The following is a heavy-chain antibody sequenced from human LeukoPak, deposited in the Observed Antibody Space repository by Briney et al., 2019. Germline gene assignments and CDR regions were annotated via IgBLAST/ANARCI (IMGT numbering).Heavy chain of an antibody. CDR2: ISAYNGNT. J-gene: IGHJ6*03. D-gene: IGHD2-2*01. CDR1: GYTFTSYG. V-gene: IGHV1-18*01. CDR3: ARVKREYCSSTSCYGRYYYYYMDV. Sequence: ASVKVSCKASGYTFTSYGISWVRQAPGQGLEWMGWISAYNGNTNYAQKLQDRVTMTTDTSTSTAYMELRSLRSDDTAVYYCARVKREYCSSTSCYGRYYYYYMDVWGKGTTVTVSS.